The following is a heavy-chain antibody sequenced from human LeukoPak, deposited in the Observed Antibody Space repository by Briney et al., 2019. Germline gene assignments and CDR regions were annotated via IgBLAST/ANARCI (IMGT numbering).Heavy chain of an antibody. Sequence: ASVKVSCKASGYTFTSYDINWVRQATGQGLEWMGWMNPNSGNTGYAQKFQGRDTITADESTSTAYMELSSLRSEDTAVYYCARRYQRDAFDIWGQGTMVTVSS. D-gene: IGHD2-2*01. V-gene: IGHV1-8*03. J-gene: IGHJ3*02. CDR2: MNPNSGNT. CDR1: GYTFTSYD. CDR3: ARRYQRDAFDI.